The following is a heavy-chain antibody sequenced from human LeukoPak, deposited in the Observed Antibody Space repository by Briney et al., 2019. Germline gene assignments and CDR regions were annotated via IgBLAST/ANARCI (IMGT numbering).Heavy chain of an antibody. J-gene: IGHJ4*02. CDR2: ISGSGDIT. D-gene: IGHD1-1*01. V-gene: IGHV3-23*01. CDR3: SRLTGTTRGTFDY. CDR1: GFTFNDYA. Sequence: GGSLRLSCAASGFTFNDYAMNWVRQAPGKGLEWVSTISGSGDITYYADPVRGRFTISRDSSKNTLYLQMNSLRAEDTAIYYCSRLTGTTRGTFDYWGQGTLVTVSS.